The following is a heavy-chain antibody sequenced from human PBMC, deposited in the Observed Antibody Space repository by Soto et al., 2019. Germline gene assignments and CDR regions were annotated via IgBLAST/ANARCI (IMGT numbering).Heavy chain of an antibody. CDR1: GFSFTTYGVG. V-gene: IGHV2-5*02. CDR2: IYWDVLK. J-gene: IGHJ6*04. CDR3: TNKGQYPVSSACGRVCYVDV. Sequence: QITLNESGPTLVKPTQTLTLTCTFSGFSFTTYGVGVGWIRQAPGTAPEWLALIYWDVLKIFRSSLESRLTITTDTSKDQVVLTIANMDPMDTATYYFTNKGQYPVSSACGRVCYVDVWGKGTTVTVSS. D-gene: IGHD2-2*01.